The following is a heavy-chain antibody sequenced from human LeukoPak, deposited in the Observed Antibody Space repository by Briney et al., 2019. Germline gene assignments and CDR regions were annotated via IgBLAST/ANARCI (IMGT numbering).Heavy chain of an antibody. J-gene: IGHJ4*02. Sequence: GGSLRLSCAASGFTFSNYWLSWVRQAPGKGLEWVANIKQDGSEKYFVDSVKGQFTISRDNAKNSLYLQMNSLGAEDTAVYYCARDSGYRDYWGQGTLVTVFS. CDR2: IKQDGSEK. V-gene: IGHV3-7*03. CDR3: ARDSGYRDY. D-gene: IGHD3-9*01. CDR1: GFTFSNYW.